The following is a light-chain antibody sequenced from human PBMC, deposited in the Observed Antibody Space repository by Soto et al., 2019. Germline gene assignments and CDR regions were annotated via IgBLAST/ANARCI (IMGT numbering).Light chain of an antibody. CDR2: GAS. V-gene: IGKV3-15*01. J-gene: IGKJ5*01. Sequence: EIVMTQSPATLSVSPGERATLSCRASQSVSSNLAWYQQKPGQAPRLLIYGASTRATGIPARFSGSGSGTDLTLTISRLEPEDFSVYDCQQRYNWPITFGQGTRLEIK. CDR3: QQRYNWPIT. CDR1: QSVSSN.